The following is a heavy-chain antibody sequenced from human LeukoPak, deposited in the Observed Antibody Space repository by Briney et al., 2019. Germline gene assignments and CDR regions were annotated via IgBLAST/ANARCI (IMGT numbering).Heavy chain of an antibody. Sequence: SLRLSCAASGFTFDDYAMHWVRQAPGKGLEWVSGISWNGGSIGYADSVKGRFTISRDNAKNSLYLQMNSLRAEDTALYYCAKDMGMNYYDSSGYYSHAFDIWGQGTMVTVSS. D-gene: IGHD3-22*01. V-gene: IGHV3-9*01. CDR3: AKDMGMNYYDSSGYYSHAFDI. CDR1: GFTFDDYA. CDR2: ISWNGGSI. J-gene: IGHJ3*02.